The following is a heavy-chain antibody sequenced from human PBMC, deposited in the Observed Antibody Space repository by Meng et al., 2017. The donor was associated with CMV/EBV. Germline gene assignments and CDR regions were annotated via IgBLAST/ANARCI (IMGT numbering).Heavy chain of an antibody. V-gene: IGHV3-48*03. J-gene: IGHJ4*02. CDR1: GFTFSSYE. CDR2: ISSSGSTI. D-gene: IGHD3-3*01. Sequence: GGSLRLSCAASGFTFSSYEMNWVRQAPGKGLEWVSYISSSGSTIYYADSVKGRFTISRDSAKNSLYLQMNSLRAEDTAVYYCARVHITIFGVAPDYWGQGTLVTVSS. CDR3: ARVHITIFGVAPDY.